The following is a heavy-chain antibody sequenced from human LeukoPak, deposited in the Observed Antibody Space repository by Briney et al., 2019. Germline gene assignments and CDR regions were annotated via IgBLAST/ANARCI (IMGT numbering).Heavy chain of an antibody. J-gene: IGHJ4*02. Sequence: KASETLSLTCTVSGGSISSGSYYWTWIRQPAGKGLEWIGEINHSGSTNYNPSLKSRVTISVDTSKNQFSLKLSSVTAADTAVYYCARGWGGIRLRYFDWLPQAPIYFDYWGQGTLVTVSS. D-gene: IGHD3-9*01. CDR3: ARGWGGIRLRYFDWLPQAPIYFDY. CDR2: INHSGST. CDR1: GGSISSGSYY. V-gene: IGHV4-61*10.